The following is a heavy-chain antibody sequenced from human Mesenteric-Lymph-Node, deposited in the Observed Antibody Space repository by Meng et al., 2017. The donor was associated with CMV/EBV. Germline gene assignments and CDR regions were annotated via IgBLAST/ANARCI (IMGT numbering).Heavy chain of an antibody. CDR2: ISSSSSYI. Sequence: GGSLRLSCAASGFTFSSYSMNWVRQAPGKGLEWVSSISSSSSYIYYADSVKGRFTISRDNAKNSLYLQMNSLRAEDTAVYYCARKAVAGYYFDYWGQGTLVTVSS. D-gene: IGHD6-19*01. V-gene: IGHV3-21*01. CDR3: ARKAVAGYYFDY. CDR1: GFTFSSYS. J-gene: IGHJ4*02.